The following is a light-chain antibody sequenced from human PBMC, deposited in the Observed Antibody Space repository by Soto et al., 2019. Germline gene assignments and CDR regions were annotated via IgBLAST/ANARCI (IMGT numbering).Light chain of an antibody. CDR1: QSVSSSY. CDR3: HQYGSSPLT. CDR2: GAS. V-gene: IGKV3-20*01. J-gene: IGKJ4*01. Sequence: EIVLTQSPGTLSLSPGERATLSYRASQSVSSSYLAWYQQKPGQAPRLLIYGASSRATGIPDRFSGSGSGTDFTLTISRLEPEDFAVYYCHQYGSSPLTFGGGTKVEI.